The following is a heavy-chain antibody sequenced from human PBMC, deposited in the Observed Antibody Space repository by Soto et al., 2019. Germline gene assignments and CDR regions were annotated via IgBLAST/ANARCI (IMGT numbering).Heavy chain of an antibody. CDR2: IIPIFGTA. Sequence: QVQLVQSGAEVKKPGSSVKVSCKASGGTFSSYAISWVRQAPGQGLEWMGGIIPIFGTANYAQKFQGRVTITVPQATSTTYMELSSLRSEDTAVYYCASWMVVYDDNWFDPWGQGTLVTVSS. D-gene: IGHD2-8*02. CDR1: GGTFSSYA. CDR3: ASWMVVYDDNWFDP. V-gene: IGHV1-69*12. J-gene: IGHJ5*02.